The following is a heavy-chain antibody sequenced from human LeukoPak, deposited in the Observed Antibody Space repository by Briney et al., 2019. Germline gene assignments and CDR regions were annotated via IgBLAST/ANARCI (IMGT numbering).Heavy chain of an antibody. J-gene: IGHJ4*02. CDR2: ISSSSSYI. Sequence: GGSLRLSCAASGFTFSSYSMNWVRQAPGKGLEWVSSISSSSSYIYYADSVKGRFTISRDNAKNSLYLQMNSLRAEDTAVYYCARDSEDYYDSSGSKTNWGQGTLATVSS. V-gene: IGHV3-21*01. D-gene: IGHD3-22*01. CDR1: GFTFSSYS. CDR3: ARDSEDYYDSSGSKTN.